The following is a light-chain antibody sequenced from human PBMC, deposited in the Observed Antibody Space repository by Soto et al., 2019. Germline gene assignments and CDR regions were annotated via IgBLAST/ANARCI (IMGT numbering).Light chain of an antibody. CDR1: SSDIGGHNY. CDR2: DVS. J-gene: IGLJ2*01. CDR3: SSYTNSSVV. Sequence: QSALTQPASVSGSLGQSITISCTGTSSDIGGHNYVSWYQQQPGKAPKLMIFDVSNRPSGVSNRFSGSKSGNTASLTISGLQAEDEADYYCSSYTNSSVVFGGGTKLIVL. V-gene: IGLV2-14*03.